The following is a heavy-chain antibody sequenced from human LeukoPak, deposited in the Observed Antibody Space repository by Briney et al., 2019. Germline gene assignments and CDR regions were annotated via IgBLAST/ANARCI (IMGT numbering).Heavy chain of an antibody. CDR2: IRNKAKSNTT. CDR3: ADYGSGYCPAAY. Sequence: PGGSLRLFCAASGFSLSGHYMDCVRHAPGKGLEWVVRIRNKAKSNTTAYAASVKDRFIISRDDSKNAVYLQMNSLKTEDTAVYYCADYGSGYCPAAYWGQGTLVTVSS. V-gene: IGHV3-72*01. D-gene: IGHD3-10*01. CDR1: GFSLSGHY. J-gene: IGHJ4*02.